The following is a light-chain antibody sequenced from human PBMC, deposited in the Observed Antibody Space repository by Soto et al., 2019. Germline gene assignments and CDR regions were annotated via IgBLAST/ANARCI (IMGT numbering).Light chain of an antibody. J-gene: IGKJ1*01. CDR3: QEYNSYST. Sequence: DIQMTQSPSTLSASVGDRVTITCRASQSISFWLAWYQQKPGKAPKLLIYDASSLESGVPSRFSGSGFGTEFTLTISSLRPDDFATYYCQEYNSYSTFGQGTKVEIK. CDR2: DAS. V-gene: IGKV1-5*01. CDR1: QSISFW.